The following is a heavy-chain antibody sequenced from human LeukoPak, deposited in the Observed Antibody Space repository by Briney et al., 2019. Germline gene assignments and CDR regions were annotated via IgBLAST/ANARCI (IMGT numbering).Heavy chain of an antibody. CDR1: GFTFSSYE. J-gene: IGHJ4*02. Sequence: GGSLRLSCAASGFTFSSYEMNWVRQAPGKGLEWVSYISSSGSTIYYADSVKGRFTISRDNAKNSLYLQMNSLRAEDTDVYYCARDYYDYVWGSYTRLDYWGQGTLVTVSS. CDR2: ISSSGSTI. CDR3: ARDYYDYVWGSYTRLDY. V-gene: IGHV3-48*03. D-gene: IGHD3-16*01.